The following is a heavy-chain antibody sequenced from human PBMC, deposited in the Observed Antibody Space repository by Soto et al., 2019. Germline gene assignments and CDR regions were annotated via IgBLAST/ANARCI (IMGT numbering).Heavy chain of an antibody. V-gene: IGHV1-8*01. J-gene: IGHJ6*03. CDR3: ARGPYCRSTTGTYYMDI. CDR2: MNPDSGNT. CDR1: GYTFTSYD. Sequence: ASVKVSCKASGYTFTSYDINWVRQATGQGLEWMGWMNPDSGNTGYAQKFQGRITMTRNTSISTAYMELSSLKSEDTAVYYCARGPYCRSTTGTYYMDIWGKGTTVTVSS. D-gene: IGHD2-2*01.